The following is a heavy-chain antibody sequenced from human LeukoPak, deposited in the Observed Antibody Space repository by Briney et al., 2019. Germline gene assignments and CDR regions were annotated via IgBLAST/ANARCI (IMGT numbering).Heavy chain of an antibody. CDR2: IYYSGST. CDR3: ARHGPQQLPFGPGY. J-gene: IGHJ4*02. Sequence: PSETLSLTCTVSGGSISSGGYYWSWIRQPPGKGLEWIGSIYYSGSTYYNPSLKSRVTISVDTSKNQFSLKLSSVTAADTAVYYCARHGPQQLPFGPGYWGQGTLVTVSS. V-gene: IGHV4-39*01. CDR1: GGSISSGGYY. D-gene: IGHD6-13*01.